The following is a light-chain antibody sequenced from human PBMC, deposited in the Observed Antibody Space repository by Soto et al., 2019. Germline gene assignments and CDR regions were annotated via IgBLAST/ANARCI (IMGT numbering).Light chain of an antibody. CDR1: QSVSRY. CDR3: QQRSNWPIT. V-gene: IGKV3-11*01. Sequence: IVLTQSPATLALSPGERATLSCRASQSVSRYLAWYQQKPGQAPRLLMYDASNRAAGIPTRFSGSGSGTDFTLTISSLEPEDFAVYYCQQRSNWPITFGQGTRLEIK. CDR2: DAS. J-gene: IGKJ5*01.